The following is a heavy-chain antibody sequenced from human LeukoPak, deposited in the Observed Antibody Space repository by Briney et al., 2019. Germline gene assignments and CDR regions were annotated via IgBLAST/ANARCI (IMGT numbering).Heavy chain of an antibody. CDR2: ISYDGSNK. CDR3: ARAGGTNMVTSVHFQH. D-gene: IGHD5-18*01. Sequence: PGRSLRLSCTASGFTFSSYAMHWVRQAPGKGREGVAFISYDGSNKYYADSVKGRFTISRDNSKNKLYVQMNSLRAEDTAVYYCARAGGTNMVTSVHFQHWGQGTLVIVSS. CDR1: GFTFSSYA. V-gene: IGHV3-30*04. J-gene: IGHJ1*01.